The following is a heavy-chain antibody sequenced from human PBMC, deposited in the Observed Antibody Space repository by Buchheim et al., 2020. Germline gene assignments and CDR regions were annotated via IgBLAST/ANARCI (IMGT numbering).Heavy chain of an antibody. Sequence: QVQLVQSGAEVKKPGASVKVSCKASGYTFTSYYMHWVRQAPGQGLEWMGIINPSGGSTSYAQKFQGRVTMTRDTSTSTAYMEVRSLRSDDTAVYYCARTLSYYDFWSGPPHFDYWGQGTL. V-gene: IGHV1-46*01. D-gene: IGHD3-3*01. CDR1: GYTFTSYY. CDR2: INPSGGST. J-gene: IGHJ4*02. CDR3: ARTLSYYDFWSGPPHFDY.